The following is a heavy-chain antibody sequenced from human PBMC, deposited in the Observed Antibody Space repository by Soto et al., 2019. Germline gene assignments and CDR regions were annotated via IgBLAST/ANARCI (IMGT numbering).Heavy chain of an antibody. CDR1: GGSISSSSYY. D-gene: IGHD3-3*01. V-gene: IGHV4-39*02. CDR3: AREGGGSPIFGVVTAPDY. J-gene: IGHJ4*02. Sequence: QLQLQESGPGLVKPSETLSLTCTVSGGSISSSSYYWGWIRQPPGKGLEWIGSIYYSGSTYYNPSLKSRVTISVDTSKNQFSLKLSSVTAADTAVYYCAREGGGSPIFGVVTAPDYWGQGTLVTVSS. CDR2: IYYSGST.